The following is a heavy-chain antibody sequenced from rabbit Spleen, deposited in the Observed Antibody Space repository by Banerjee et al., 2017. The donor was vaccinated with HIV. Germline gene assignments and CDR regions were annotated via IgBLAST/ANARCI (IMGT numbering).Heavy chain of an antibody. V-gene: IGHV1S40*01. D-gene: IGHD1-1*01. J-gene: IGHJ4*01. CDR3: ASRYSGYIWAINL. CDR2: IYTGSSGST. Sequence: QSLEESGGDLVQPEGSLTLTCTASGFSFSSNYYMCWVRQAPGKGLEWIACIYTGSSGSTYYASWAKGRVTISKPSSTTVTLQMTSLTAADTATYFCASRYSGYIWAINLWGPGTLVTVS. CDR1: GFSFSSNYY.